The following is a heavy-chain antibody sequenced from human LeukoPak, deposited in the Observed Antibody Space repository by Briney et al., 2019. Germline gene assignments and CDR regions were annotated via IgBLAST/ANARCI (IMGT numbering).Heavy chain of an antibody. CDR2: ISGRGDST. Sequence: PGGSLRLSCAASGFTFSSYAMSWVRQAPGKGLEWVSSISGRGDSTYYADSVKGRFTISRDNSKNTLYLQMNSLRAEDTAVYYCAKDGIAMTVDYWGQGTLVTVSS. D-gene: IGHD2-21*01. V-gene: IGHV3-23*01. CDR3: AKDGIAMTVDY. CDR1: GFTFSSYA. J-gene: IGHJ4*02.